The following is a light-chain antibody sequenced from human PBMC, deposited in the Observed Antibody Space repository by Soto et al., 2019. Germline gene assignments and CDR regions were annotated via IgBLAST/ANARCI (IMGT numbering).Light chain of an antibody. CDR1: QSVSSY. Sequence: EIVLTQSPATLSLSPGERATLSCRASQSVSSYLAWYQQKPGQAPRLLIYDASNRATGIPARFSGSGSGTDFTLTISILEPEDFAVYYVHQRSNWPPWTFGQGTKVDIK. CDR2: DAS. J-gene: IGKJ1*01. CDR3: HQRSNWPPWT. V-gene: IGKV3-11*01.